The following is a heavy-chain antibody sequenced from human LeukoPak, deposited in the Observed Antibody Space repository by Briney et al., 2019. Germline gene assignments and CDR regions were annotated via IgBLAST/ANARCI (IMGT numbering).Heavy chain of an antibody. CDR2: INTDGSST. D-gene: IGHD4-11*01. Sequence: GGSLRLSCAASGFTFSSYWMHWVRQAPGKGLVWVSRINTDGSSTSYADSVNGRFTISRDNAKDTLYLQMNSLRAEDTAVYYCARAAAMTTVTTTPATGYNWFDPWGQGTLVTVSS. J-gene: IGHJ5*02. CDR3: ARAAAMTTVTTTPATGYNWFDP. CDR1: GFTFSSYW. V-gene: IGHV3-74*01.